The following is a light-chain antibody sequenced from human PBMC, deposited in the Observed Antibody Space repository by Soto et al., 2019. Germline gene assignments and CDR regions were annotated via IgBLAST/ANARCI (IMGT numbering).Light chain of an antibody. J-gene: IGKJ2*01. V-gene: IGKV1-27*01. CDR3: QQSYNSPYT. Sequence: DTQMTQSPSSLSASVGDRVTITCRASHDISTFLAWYQQKAGKVPKLLIYSASTLQSGVPSRFSGSGSGTDFTLTISSLQPEDVATYYCQQSYNSPYTFGQRTKLEIK. CDR2: SAS. CDR1: HDISTF.